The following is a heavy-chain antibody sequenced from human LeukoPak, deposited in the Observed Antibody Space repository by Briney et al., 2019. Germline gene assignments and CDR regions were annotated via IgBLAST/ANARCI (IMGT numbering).Heavy chain of an antibody. CDR1: GFTFSSYS. CDR2: ISSSSSSYI. Sequence: GGSLRLSCAASGFTFSSYSMNWVRQAPGKGLEWVSSISSSSSSYINYADSVKGRFTISRDNAKNSLYLQMNSLRAEDTAVYYCARAVDIVADDPNWFDPWGQGTLVTVST. D-gene: IGHD5-12*01. CDR3: ARAVDIVADDPNWFDP. J-gene: IGHJ5*02. V-gene: IGHV3-21*01.